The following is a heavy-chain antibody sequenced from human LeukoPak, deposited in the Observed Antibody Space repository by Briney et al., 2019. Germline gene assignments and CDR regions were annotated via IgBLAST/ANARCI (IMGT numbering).Heavy chain of an antibody. CDR2: IKSDGSST. Sequence: GGSLRLSCAASGFTFSNYRMHWVRQAPGKGLVWVSRIKSDGSSTGYADSVKGRFTISRDNAKNTLYLQMNSLRAEDTAVYYCVREGAAMAPRYFDYWGQGTLVTVSS. V-gene: IGHV3-74*01. D-gene: IGHD5-18*01. CDR1: GFTFSNYR. J-gene: IGHJ4*02. CDR3: VREGAAMAPRYFDY.